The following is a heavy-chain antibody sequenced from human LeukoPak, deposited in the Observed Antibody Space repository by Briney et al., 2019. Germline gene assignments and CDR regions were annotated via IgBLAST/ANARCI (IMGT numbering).Heavy chain of an antibody. V-gene: IGHV1-2*06. J-gene: IGHJ4*02. CDR1: GYTFTGYY. CDR3: ARDCSSTSCYNDGRGGGDY. CDR2: INPNSGGT. Sequence: GASVKVSCKASGYTFTGYYMHWVRQAPGRGLEWMGRINPNSGGTNYAQKFQGRVTMTRDTSISTAYMELSRLRSDDTAVYYCARDCSSTSCYNDGRGGGDYWGQGTLVTVSS. D-gene: IGHD2-2*02.